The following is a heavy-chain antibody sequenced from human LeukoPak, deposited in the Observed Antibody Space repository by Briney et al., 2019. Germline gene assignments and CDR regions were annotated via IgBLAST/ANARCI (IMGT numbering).Heavy chain of an antibody. CDR1: RFAVSSNY. Sequence: GRTLRLSCAASRFAVSSNYMSRVGQAPGKEVEWVSIIYSDGSTHYADSVKGRFTISRDKSKHTLYLQMNSLRAEDTAMYYCACSGYWGYFDYWGQGTLVTVSS. CDR3: ACSGYWGYFDY. V-gene: IGHV3-53*01. J-gene: IGHJ4*02. D-gene: IGHD3-22*01. CDR2: IYSDGST.